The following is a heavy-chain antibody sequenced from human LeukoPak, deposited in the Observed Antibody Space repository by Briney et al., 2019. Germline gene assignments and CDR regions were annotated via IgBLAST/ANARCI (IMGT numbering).Heavy chain of an antibody. J-gene: IGHJ4*02. CDR1: GFTSSSYE. Sequence: GGSLRLSCAASGFTSSSYEMNWVRQAPGKGLEWVSYISSSGSTIYYADSVKGRFTISRDNAKNSLYLQMNSLRAEDTAVYYCARVSIVVVPAAWDYWGQGTLVTVSS. V-gene: IGHV3-48*03. CDR3: ARVSIVVVPAAWDY. CDR2: ISSSGSTI. D-gene: IGHD2-2*01.